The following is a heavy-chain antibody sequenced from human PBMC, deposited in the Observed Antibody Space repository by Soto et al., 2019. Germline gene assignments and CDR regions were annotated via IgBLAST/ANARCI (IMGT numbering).Heavy chain of an antibody. CDR1: GYSFTSYW. J-gene: IGHJ6*02. CDR2: IDPSDSYT. CDR3: ARRDGKVTRAIDGMDI. Sequence: GESLKISCKGSGYSFTSYWISWVRQMPGKGLEWMGRIDPSDSYTNYSPSFQGHVTISADKSIRTAYLQWSSLKASDTAMYYCARRDGKVTRAIDGMDIWGQGTTVTV. D-gene: IGHD4-4*01. V-gene: IGHV5-10-1*01.